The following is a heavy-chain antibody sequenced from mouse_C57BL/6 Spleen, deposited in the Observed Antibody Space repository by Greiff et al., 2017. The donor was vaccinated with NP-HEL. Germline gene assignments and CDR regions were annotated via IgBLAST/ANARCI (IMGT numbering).Heavy chain of an antibody. V-gene: IGHV1-59*01. J-gene: IGHJ2*01. CDR1: GYTFTSYW. CDR2: IDPSDSYT. Sequence: VQLQQPGAELVRPGTSVKLSCKASGYTFTSYWMHWVKQRPGQGLEWIGVIDPSDSYTNYNQKFKGKATLTVDTSSSTAYMQLSSLTSEDSAVYYCARLDSFDYWGQGTTLTVSS. CDR3: ARLDSFDY.